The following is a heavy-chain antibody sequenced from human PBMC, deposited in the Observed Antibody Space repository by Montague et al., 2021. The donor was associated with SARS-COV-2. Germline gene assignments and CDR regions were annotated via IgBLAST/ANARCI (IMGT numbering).Heavy chain of an antibody. V-gene: IGHV4-34*01. D-gene: IGHD3-22*01. J-gene: IGHJ6*03. CDR1: GGSFSTYS. CDR2: IHHGGST. Sequence: SETLSLTCAVHGGSFSTYSWNWIRQPPGKGLEWIGEIHHGGSTNYNPSLKSQVTISADTSKNQFSLKLTSVAAADTAVYYCARGQEGVNMVLVVLGFYYYMDVWGKGTTVTVSS. CDR3: ARGQEGVNMVLVVLGFYYYMDV.